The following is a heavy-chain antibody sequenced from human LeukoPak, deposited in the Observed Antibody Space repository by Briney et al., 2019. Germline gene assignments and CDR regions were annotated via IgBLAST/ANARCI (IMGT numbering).Heavy chain of an antibody. D-gene: IGHD1-26*01. Sequence: SVKVSCKASGFTFTNSAMQWVRQARGQRLGWIGWIVVGNGNTNYAQKFQERVTITRDMSTSTAYMELSSLRSEDTAVYYCAAVGATTFWYFDLWGRGTLVTVSS. CDR2: IVVGNGNT. V-gene: IGHV1-58*02. CDR3: AAVGATTFWYFDL. CDR1: GFTFTNSA. J-gene: IGHJ2*01.